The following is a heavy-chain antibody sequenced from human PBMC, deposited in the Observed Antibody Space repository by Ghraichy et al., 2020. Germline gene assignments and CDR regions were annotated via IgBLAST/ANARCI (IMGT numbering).Heavy chain of an antibody. V-gene: IGHV3-30*04. J-gene: IGHJ3*02. CDR1: GFTFSSYA. CDR2: ISYDGSNK. CDR3: ARDMGVVRHATNQLGAFDI. Sequence: GGSLRLSCAASGFTFSSYAMHWVRQAPGKGLEWVAVISYDGSNKYYADSVKGRFTISRDNSKNTLYLQMNSLRAEDTAVYYCARDMGVVRHATNQLGAFDIWGQGTMVTVSS. D-gene: IGHD2-2*01.